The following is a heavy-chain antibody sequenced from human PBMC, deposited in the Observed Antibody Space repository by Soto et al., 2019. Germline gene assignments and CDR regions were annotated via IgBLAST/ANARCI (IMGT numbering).Heavy chain of an antibody. J-gene: IGHJ4*02. CDR3: ARSIRYCSGGSCYSVGYFDY. D-gene: IGHD2-15*01. V-gene: IGHV1-18*01. CDR1: GYTFTSYG. Sequence: ASVKVSCKASGYTFTSYGISWVRQAPGQGLEWMGWISAYNGNTNYAQKLQGRVTMTTDTSTSTAYMELRSLRSDDTAVYYCARSIRYCSGGSCYSVGYFDYWGQGTLVTVSS. CDR2: ISAYNGNT.